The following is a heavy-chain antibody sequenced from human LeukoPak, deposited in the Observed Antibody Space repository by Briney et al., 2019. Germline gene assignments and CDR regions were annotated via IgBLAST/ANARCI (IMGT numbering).Heavy chain of an antibody. CDR3: ASLIPDY. V-gene: IGHV4-34*01. J-gene: IGHJ4*02. Sequence: SETLSLTCAVYGGSFSGYYWSWIRQPPGKGLEWIGEINHGGSTNYNPSLKSRVTISVDTSKNQFSLKLSSVTAADTAVYYCASLIPDYWGQGTLVTVSS. D-gene: IGHD2-21*01. CDR1: GGSFSGYY. CDR2: INHGGST.